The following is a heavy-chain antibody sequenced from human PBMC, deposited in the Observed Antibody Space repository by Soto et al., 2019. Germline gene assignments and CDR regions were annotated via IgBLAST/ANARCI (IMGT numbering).Heavy chain of an antibody. CDR1: GFTFSNYA. Sequence: EVQLLESGGGLVQPGGSLRLSCEASGFTFSNYAMSWVRQAPGKGLEWVSGISTSGGSTFYADSVKGRFAISRDNSKNTLYLLMSGLRAEDTAVYYCAKSKPLVPADSDYFDYWGQGTLVAVSS. V-gene: IGHV3-23*01. J-gene: IGHJ4*02. D-gene: IGHD2-2*01. CDR2: ISTSGGST. CDR3: AKSKPLVPADSDYFDY.